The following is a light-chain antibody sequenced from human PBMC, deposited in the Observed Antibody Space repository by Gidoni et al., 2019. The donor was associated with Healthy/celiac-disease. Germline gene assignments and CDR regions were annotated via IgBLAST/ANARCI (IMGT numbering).Light chain of an antibody. J-gene: IGKJ4*01. V-gene: IGKV1-39*01. CDR3: QQSYSTPGPA. CDR2: AAS. Sequence: DITLTQSPSSRSASVGDRVTITCRASHSISYYFNWYQNKPGTAPKLLIYAASSLQRGVPSRFSGIGSGTDFTLTIISLQPEDFATYYCQQSYSTPGPAFXGXTRVEIK. CDR1: HSISYY.